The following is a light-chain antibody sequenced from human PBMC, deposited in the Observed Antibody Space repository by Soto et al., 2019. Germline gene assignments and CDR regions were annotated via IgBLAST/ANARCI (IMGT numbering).Light chain of an antibody. J-gene: IGLJ1*01. CDR3: SSYAGSNGV. CDR1: SSDVGGYNY. V-gene: IGLV2-8*01. CDR2: EVS. Sequence: QSALTQPPCASGSPGQSATISCTGTSSDVGGYNYVSWYQQHPGKAPKLMIYEVSKRPSGVPDRFSGSKSGNTASLTVSGLQAEDEADYYCSSYAGSNGVFGTGTKVTVL.